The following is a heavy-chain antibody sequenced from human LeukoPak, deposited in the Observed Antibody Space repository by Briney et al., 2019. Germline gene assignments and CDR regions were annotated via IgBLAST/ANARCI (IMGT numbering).Heavy chain of an antibody. CDR1: GFTFSSYA. CDR3: AIDVGRGYSSPFDY. CDR2: ISGSGGST. Sequence: PGGSLRLSCVGSGFTFSSYAMSWVRQAPGKGLEWVSAISGSGGSTYYADSVKGRFTISRDNSKNTLYLQMNSLRAEDTAVYYCAIDVGRGYSSPFDYWGQGTLVTVSS. J-gene: IGHJ4*02. D-gene: IGHD5-18*01. V-gene: IGHV3-23*01.